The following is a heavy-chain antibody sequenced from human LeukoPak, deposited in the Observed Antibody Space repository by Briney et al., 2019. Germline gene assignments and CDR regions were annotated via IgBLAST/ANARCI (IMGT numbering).Heavy chain of an antibody. CDR3: AKAIVAGTPDFFDY. D-gene: IGHD5-12*01. V-gene: IGHV3-23*01. J-gene: IGHJ4*02. Sequence: GGSLRLSCAASGFIFSSYAMGGVRQAPGKGLEWVSAITASGGNTYYADSVKGRFTIYRDNSKNTLYLQGNSLRAEDTAVYYCAKAIVAGTPDFFDYWGQGTMVTVSS. CDR1: GFIFSSYA. CDR2: ITASGGNT.